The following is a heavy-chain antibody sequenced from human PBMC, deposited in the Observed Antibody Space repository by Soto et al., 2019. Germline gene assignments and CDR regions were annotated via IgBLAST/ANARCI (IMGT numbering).Heavy chain of an antibody. Sequence: GGSLRLSCAASGFTFSSYWMSWVRQAPGKGLEWVANIKQDGSEKYYVDSVKGRFTISRDNAKNSLYLQMNSVRAEDAAVYYCGRERRVWQQLALDYWGQGTLVTVSS. CDR1: GFTFSSYW. CDR2: IKQDGSEK. J-gene: IGHJ4*02. D-gene: IGHD6-13*01. CDR3: GRERRVWQQLALDY. V-gene: IGHV3-7*03.